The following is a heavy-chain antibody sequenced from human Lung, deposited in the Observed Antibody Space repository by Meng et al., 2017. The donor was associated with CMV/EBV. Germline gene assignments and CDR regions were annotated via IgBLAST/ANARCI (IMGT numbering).Heavy chain of an antibody. CDR2: IKSKVDGGTT. Sequence: EVRLVESGGGLIKPGXXXXLSCVISGLSFSDSWMSWVRQAPGKGLEWVGLIKSKVDGGTTDYAAPLRGRFSISRDDSKNTMYLQMNSLKTDDTAVYYCTTGRGGYNAEDYWGQGTLVTVSS. CDR1: GLSFSDSW. V-gene: IGHV3-15*01. CDR3: TTGRGGYNAEDY. D-gene: IGHD1-1*01. J-gene: IGHJ4*02.